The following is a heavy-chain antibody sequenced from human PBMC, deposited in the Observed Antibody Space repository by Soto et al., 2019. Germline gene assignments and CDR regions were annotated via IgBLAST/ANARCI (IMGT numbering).Heavy chain of an antibody. CDR1: GFTFSKFA. CDR3: AKVPPMVRGVIIYFDY. CDR2: ISSTGAGT. Sequence: GGSLRLSCAASGFTFSKFAMTWARQAPGKGLEWVSAISSTGAGTYYVDSVKGRFTVSRDNSKNTLYLQMNSPRAEDTAVYYCAKVPPMVRGVIIYFDYWGQGTLVTVSS. V-gene: IGHV3-23*01. D-gene: IGHD3-10*01. J-gene: IGHJ4*02.